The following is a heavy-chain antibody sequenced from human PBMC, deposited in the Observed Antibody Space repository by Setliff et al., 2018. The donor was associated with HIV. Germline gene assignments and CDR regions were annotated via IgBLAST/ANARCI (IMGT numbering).Heavy chain of an antibody. CDR2: IYYSGST. Sequence: SETLSLTCVVSGDSISRSRYYWGWIRQPPGKGLEWIGSIYYSGSTYYNPSLKSRVTISVDTSKNQFSLKLSSVTAADTAVYYCARHGLLWFGAGYNWFDPWGQGTLVTVSS. CDR3: ARHGLLWFGAGYNWFDP. J-gene: IGHJ5*02. V-gene: IGHV4-39*01. CDR1: GDSISRSRYY. D-gene: IGHD3-10*01.